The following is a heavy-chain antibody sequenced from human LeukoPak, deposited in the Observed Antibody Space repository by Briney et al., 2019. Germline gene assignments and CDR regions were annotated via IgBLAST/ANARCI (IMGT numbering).Heavy chain of an antibody. Sequence: PGGSLRLSCAASGFTFSNYAMSWVRQAPGKGLEWVSVISTTGGSTDNADSVKGRFTISRDNSKSTLYLKMNSLRAEDTAVYYCAKKDCSTTSCYKAFDSWGQGTLVTVSS. CDR1: GFTFSNYA. J-gene: IGHJ4*02. V-gene: IGHV3-23*01. D-gene: IGHD2-2*02. CDR2: ISTTGGST. CDR3: AKKDCSTTSCYKAFDS.